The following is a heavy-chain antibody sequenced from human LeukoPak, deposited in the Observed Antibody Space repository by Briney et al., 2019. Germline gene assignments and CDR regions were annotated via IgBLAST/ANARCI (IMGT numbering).Heavy chain of an antibody. V-gene: IGHV3-23*01. CDR3: ATDNARGFDY. CDR2: ISGSGGST. J-gene: IGHJ4*02. CDR1: GFTFSNYA. D-gene: IGHD2-8*01. Sequence: GGSLRLSCVASGFTFSNYAMSWVRQAPGKGLEWVSTISGSGGSTYYADSVKGRFTISRDNSKNTLYLQMNSLRAEDTAVYYCATDNARGFDYWGQGTLVTVSS.